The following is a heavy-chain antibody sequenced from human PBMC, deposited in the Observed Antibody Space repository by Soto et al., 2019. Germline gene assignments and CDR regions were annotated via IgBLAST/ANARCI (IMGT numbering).Heavy chain of an antibody. D-gene: IGHD6-13*01. CDR1: GESFSGYY. CDR2: INHSGST. V-gene: IGHV4-34*01. J-gene: IGHJ4*02. CDR3: ARSYGSSWYMTFDY. Sequence: QVQLQQWGAGLLKPSETLSLTCAVYGESFSGYYWSWIRQPPGKGLEWIGEINHSGSTNYNPSLKSRVTISVTTSKNQFSLKLSTVPPADTAVYYCARSYGSSWYMTFDYWGQGTLVTVSS.